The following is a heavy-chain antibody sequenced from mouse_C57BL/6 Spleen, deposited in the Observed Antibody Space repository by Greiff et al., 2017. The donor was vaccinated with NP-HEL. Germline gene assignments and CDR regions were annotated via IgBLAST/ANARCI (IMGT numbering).Heavy chain of an antibody. J-gene: IGHJ4*01. CDR1: GYTFTSYW. D-gene: IGHD2-4*01. CDR3: ARLDYGDAMDY. Sequence: QVQLQQPGAELVKLGASVKMSCKASGYTFTSYWITWVKQRPGQGLEWIGDIYPGSGSTNYNEKFKSKATLTVDTSSITAYMQLSSLTSEDSAVYYCARLDYGDAMDYWGQGTSVTVSS. V-gene: IGHV1-55*01. CDR2: IYPGSGST.